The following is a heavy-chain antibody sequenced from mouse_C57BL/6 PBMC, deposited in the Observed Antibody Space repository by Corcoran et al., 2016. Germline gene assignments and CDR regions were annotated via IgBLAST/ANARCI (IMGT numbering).Heavy chain of an antibody. CDR1: GYTFTTYG. CDR2: INTYSGVP. D-gene: IGHD2-4*01. J-gene: IGHJ2*01. CDR3: AREGASYYDSIPDY. V-gene: IGHV9-3*01. Sequence: QIQLVQSGPELKKPGETVKISCKTSGYTFTTYGMSWVKQAPGKGLKWMGWINTYSGVPTYADDFKGRFAFSLETSASTAYLQINNLKNEDTATYFCAREGASYYDSIPDYWGQGTTLTVSS.